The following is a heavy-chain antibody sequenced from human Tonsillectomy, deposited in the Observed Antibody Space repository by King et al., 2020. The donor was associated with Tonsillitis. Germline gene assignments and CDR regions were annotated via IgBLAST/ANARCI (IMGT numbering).Heavy chain of an antibody. Sequence: VQLVESGGGLVKPGGSLRLSCAASGFSINTYSLNWVRQAPGKGLEWVSAISSTSTYIYYADSVEGRFTISRDNTRNLLFLEMNSLRAEDTAVYYCARDEAAMVRGVVIPYGLDVWGQGTAVTVSS. J-gene: IGHJ6*02. CDR2: ISSTSTYI. V-gene: IGHV3-21*06. D-gene: IGHD3-10*01. CDR3: ARDEAAMVRGVVIPYGLDV. CDR1: GFSINTYS.